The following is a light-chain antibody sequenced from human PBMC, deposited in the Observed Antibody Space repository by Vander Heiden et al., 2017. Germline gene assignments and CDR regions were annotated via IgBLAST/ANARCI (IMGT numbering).Light chain of an antibody. V-gene: IGKV3-20*01. CDR3: QQYGSTPYT. CDR1: QSVSSYY. J-gene: IGKJ2*01. Sequence: EIVLTQSPGTLSLSPGERATLSCRANQSVSSYYLAWYQQKPGQAPRLLIFDASRRATGIPDRFSGSGSGTDFTLTISRLEPEDFAVYYCQQYGSTPYTFGQGTMLDIK. CDR2: DAS.